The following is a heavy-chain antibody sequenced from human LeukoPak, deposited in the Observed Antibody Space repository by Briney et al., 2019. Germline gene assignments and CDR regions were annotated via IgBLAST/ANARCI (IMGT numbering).Heavy chain of an antibody. J-gene: IGHJ3*02. CDR2: INPNSGGT. CDR1: GYTFTGYY. D-gene: IGHD3-3*01. V-gene: IGHV1-2*02. Sequence: ASVTVSCKASGYTFTGYYMHWVRQAPGQGLEWMGWINPNSGGTNYAQKFQGRGAMTGDTSISTAYMDLSRLRSDDTAVYYCARHGRFYDAFDIWGQGTMVTVSS. CDR3: ARHGRFYDAFDI.